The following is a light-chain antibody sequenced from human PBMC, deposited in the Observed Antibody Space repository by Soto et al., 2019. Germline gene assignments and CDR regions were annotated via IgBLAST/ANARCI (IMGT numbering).Light chain of an antibody. CDR2: EVV. J-gene: IGLJ1*01. V-gene: IGLV2-8*01. CDR3: CSYAGGYIFV. Sequence: QSALTQPPSASGSPGQSVTISCTGTKNDIGVYDFVSWYQHHPGKAPRLIIYEVVQRPSGVPDRFSGSKSGNTASLTVSGLQAADEADYYCCSYAGGYIFVFGTGTKVTVL. CDR1: KNDIGVYDF.